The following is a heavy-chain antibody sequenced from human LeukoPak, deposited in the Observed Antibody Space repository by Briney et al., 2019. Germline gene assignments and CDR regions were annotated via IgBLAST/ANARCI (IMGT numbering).Heavy chain of an antibody. D-gene: IGHD3-22*01. CDR3: ARAPGDYYDSSGYYPFQH. J-gene: IGHJ1*01. Sequence: PGGSLRLSCAASGFTFSSYRVNWVRQAPGKGLEWVSPINSSSSDIYYADSVKGRFTISRDNAKNTLYLQMNSLRAKDTAVYYCARAPGDYYDSSGYYPFQHWGQGTLVTVSS. V-gene: IGHV3-21*01. CDR2: INSSSSDI. CDR1: GFTFSSYR.